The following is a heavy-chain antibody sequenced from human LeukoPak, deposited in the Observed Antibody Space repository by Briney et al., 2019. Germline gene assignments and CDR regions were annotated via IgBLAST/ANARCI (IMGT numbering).Heavy chain of an antibody. D-gene: IGHD3-10*01. V-gene: IGHV5-51*01. J-gene: IGHJ6*04. Sequence: GEALEISCNGSWFHFTNYWIGGVRPVPGKGLEWVGIIYPGDSDTRYSPSFQGQVTISADKSISTAYLQLSSLKASDTAMYYCARLTGSGRGYYGMDVWGKGTTVTVSS. CDR3: ARLTGSGRGYYGMDV. CDR1: WFHFTNYW. CDR2: IYPGDSDT.